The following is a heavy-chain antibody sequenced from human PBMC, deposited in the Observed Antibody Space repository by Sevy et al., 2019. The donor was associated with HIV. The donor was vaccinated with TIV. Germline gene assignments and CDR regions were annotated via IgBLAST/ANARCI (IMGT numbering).Heavy chain of an antibody. D-gene: IGHD4-17*01. Sequence: GGSLRLSCAASGFTFSSYATSWVRQAPGKGLEWVSAISGSGGSTYYADSVKGRFTISRDNSKNTLYLQMNSLRAEDTAVYYCAKRPTDYGDYIWGQGTLVTVSS. CDR3: AKRPTDYGDYI. CDR2: ISGSGGST. CDR1: GFTFSSYA. J-gene: IGHJ4*02. V-gene: IGHV3-23*01.